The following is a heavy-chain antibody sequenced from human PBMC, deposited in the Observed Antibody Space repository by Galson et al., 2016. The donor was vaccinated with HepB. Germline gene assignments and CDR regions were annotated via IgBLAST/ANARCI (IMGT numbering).Heavy chain of an antibody. CDR1: GFSFNNFA. V-gene: IGHV3-30*18. Sequence: SLRLSCAASGFSFNNFAIHWVRQTPGKGLEWVAVITYDGSHKYYAASVKGRFTISRDNSKNTLSLQMNSLRAEDTAVYYCAKNDILAGYSAFDYWGQGTLVTVSS. J-gene: IGHJ4*02. CDR3: AKNDILAGYSAFDY. CDR2: ITYDGSHK. D-gene: IGHD3-9*01.